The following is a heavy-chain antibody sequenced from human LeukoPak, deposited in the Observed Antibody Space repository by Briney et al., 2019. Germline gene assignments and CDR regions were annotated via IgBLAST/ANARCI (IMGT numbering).Heavy chain of an antibody. CDR3: ARHPYSGSYLGYYYYYYMDV. CDR1: GGSISSGSYY. J-gene: IGHJ6*03. D-gene: IGHD1-26*01. CDR2: IYTSGST. V-gene: IGHV4-61*02. Sequence: PSETLSLTCTVSGGSISSGSYYWSWIRQPAGKGLEWIGRIYTSGSTNYNPSLKSRVTISVDTSKNQFSLKLSSVTAADTAVYYCARHPYSGSYLGYYYYYYMDVWGKGTTVTISS.